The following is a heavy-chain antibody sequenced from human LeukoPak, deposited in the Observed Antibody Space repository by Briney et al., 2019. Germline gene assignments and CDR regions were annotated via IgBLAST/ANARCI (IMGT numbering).Heavy chain of an antibody. CDR2: INHNSGGT. J-gene: IGHJ4*02. CDR3: VIGLELSFGESIHYFDY. Sequence: GASVKVSCKASGYTFTGYYMHWVRPAPGQGLEWMGWINHNSGGTNYAQKFQGRVTMTRDTSIRISNMELSRLKQHNSPVHYSVIGLELSFGESIHYFDYWGQGTLVTVSS. V-gene: IGHV1-2*02. CDR1: GYTFTGYY. D-gene: IGHD3-10*01.